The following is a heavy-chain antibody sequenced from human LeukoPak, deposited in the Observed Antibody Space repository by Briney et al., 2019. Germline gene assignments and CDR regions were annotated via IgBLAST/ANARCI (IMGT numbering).Heavy chain of an antibody. CDR3: AREGGWYNWYFDL. V-gene: IGHV4-4*07. J-gene: IGHJ2*01. CDR1: GGSISSYY. D-gene: IGHD6-19*01. CDR2: IYSSGTS. Sequence: SETLSLTCTVSGGSISSYYWSWIRQPAGKGLEWIGRIYSSGTSNYNLPLKSRVTMSVDTSKNQFSLNLSSVTAADTAVYYCAREGGWYNWYFDLWGRGTLVTVSS.